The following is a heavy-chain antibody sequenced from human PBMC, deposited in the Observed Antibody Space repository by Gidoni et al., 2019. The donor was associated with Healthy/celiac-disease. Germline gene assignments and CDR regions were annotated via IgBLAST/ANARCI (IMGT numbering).Heavy chain of an antibody. CDR1: GFTVSSYA. CDR3: ARDRGDSSSWYCDY. Sequence: QVQLVASGGGVVQPGRSMRLSCAASGFTVSSYAMHSVRQAPGKGLEWVAVISYDGSNKYYADSVKGRFTISRDNSKNTLYLQMNSLRAEDTAVYYCARDRGDSSSWYCDYWGQGTLVTVSA. J-gene: IGHJ4*02. V-gene: IGHV3-30-3*01. D-gene: IGHD6-13*01. CDR2: ISYDGSNK.